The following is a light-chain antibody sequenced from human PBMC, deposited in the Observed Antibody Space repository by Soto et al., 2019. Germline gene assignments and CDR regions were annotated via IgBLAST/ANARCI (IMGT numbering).Light chain of an antibody. CDR2: EVS. J-gene: IGLJ3*02. CDR3: SSYTSSNTWV. Sequence: QSALTQPASVSGSPGQSITISCTGTSSDVGGYNYVSWYQQHPGKVPRLMIYEVSNRPSGLSNRFSGSKSGNTASLTISGLQAEDEADYHCSSYTSSNTWVFGGGTKLTVL. CDR1: SSDVGGYNY. V-gene: IGLV2-14*01.